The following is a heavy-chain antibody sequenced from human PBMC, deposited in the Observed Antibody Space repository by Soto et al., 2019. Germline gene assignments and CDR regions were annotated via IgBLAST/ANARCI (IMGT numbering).Heavy chain of an antibody. Sequence: EVHLVDSGGDVVQPGGSLKLSCAASEFTFSGSHLHWVRQASGRGLEWVGHIRGRADSYATSYAASVNGRFTISRDDSKNTAYLQMNSLTTEDTAVYYCAIRDYWGQGTLVTVSS. V-gene: IGHV3-73*01. CDR1: EFTFSGSH. CDR3: AIRDY. CDR2: IRGRADSYAT. J-gene: IGHJ4*02.